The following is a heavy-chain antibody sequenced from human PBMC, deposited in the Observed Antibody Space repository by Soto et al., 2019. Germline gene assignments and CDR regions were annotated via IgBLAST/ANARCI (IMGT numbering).Heavy chain of an antibody. J-gene: IGHJ6*02. CDR3: ARNRIRLGESPARRYGMDV. CDR2: IIPIFGTA. V-gene: IGHV1-69*01. Sequence: WXKVSCKASGGTFSSYAISWVRQAPGQWLEWMGGIIPIFGTANYAQKFQGRVTITADESTSTAYMELSSLRSEDTAVYYCARNRIRLGESPARRYGMDVWGQGTTVTVSS. D-gene: IGHD3-16*01. CDR1: GGTFSSYA.